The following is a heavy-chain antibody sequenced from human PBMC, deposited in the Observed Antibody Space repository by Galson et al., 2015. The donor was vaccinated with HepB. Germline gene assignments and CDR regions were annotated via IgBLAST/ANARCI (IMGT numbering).Heavy chain of an antibody. CDR2: ISAYNGNT. CDR3: ARVGSVLLWFGELLSWFDP. CDR1: GYTFTSYG. Sequence: SVKVSCKASGYTFTSYGISWVRQAPGQGLEWMGWISAYNGNTNYAQKLQGRVTMTTDTSTSTAYMELRSLRSDDTAVYYCARVGSVLLWFGELLSWFDPWGQGTLVTVSS. V-gene: IGHV1-18*01. J-gene: IGHJ5*02. D-gene: IGHD3-10*01.